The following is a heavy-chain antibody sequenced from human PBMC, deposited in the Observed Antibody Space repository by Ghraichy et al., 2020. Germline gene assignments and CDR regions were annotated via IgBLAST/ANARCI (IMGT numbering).Heavy chain of an antibody. J-gene: IGHJ6*04. CDR3: ARVLEGGNIGGRPDRGSRDA. Sequence: GGSLRLSCAAAGFNFRSYGMNWVRQAPGKGLEWVANIRQDGSAKYYVDSVKGRFTISRDNANNSLYLQMNSLRAEDTAVYYCARVLEGGNIGGRPDRGSRDAWGKGTAVTVSS. D-gene: IGHD6-6*01. V-gene: IGHV3-7*03. CDR2: IRQDGSAK. CDR1: GFNFRSYG.